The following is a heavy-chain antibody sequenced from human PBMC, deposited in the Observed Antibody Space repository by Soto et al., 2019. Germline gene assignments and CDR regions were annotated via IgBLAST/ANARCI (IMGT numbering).Heavy chain of an antibody. V-gene: IGHV4-39*01. J-gene: IGHJ4*02. Sequence: TSETLSLTCTVSADSSSCSNDYWGCIRQPPGKGLQWIGSSSYNGGTFYNPSLKGRVAMSVDASKKLCSLQVTAVTAADTAVYYCVRHRIEVVWRGFDSWGQGSPVTVSS. CDR3: VRHRIEVVWRGFDS. D-gene: IGHD1-1*01. CDR2: SSYNGGT. CDR1: ADSSSCSNDY.